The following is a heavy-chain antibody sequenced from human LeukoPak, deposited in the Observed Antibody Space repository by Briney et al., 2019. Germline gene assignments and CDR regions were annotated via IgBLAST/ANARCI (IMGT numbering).Heavy chain of an antibody. J-gene: IGHJ6*03. Sequence: GGSLRLSCAASGFTFSSYWMSWVRQAPGKGLEWVANIKQDGSEKYYVDSVKGRFTISRDNAKNSLNLQMNSLRAEDTAVYYCARVIRRYCSSTSCYKVYYYYYMDVWGKGTTVTVSS. V-gene: IGHV3-7*01. D-gene: IGHD2-2*02. CDR3: ARVIRRYCSSTSCYKVYYYYYMDV. CDR1: GFTFSSYW. CDR2: IKQDGSEK.